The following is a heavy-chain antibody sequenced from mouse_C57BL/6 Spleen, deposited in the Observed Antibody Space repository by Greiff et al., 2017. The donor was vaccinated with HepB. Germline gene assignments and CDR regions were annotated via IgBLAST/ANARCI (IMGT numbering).Heavy chain of an antibody. J-gene: IGHJ4*01. D-gene: IGHD2-10*02. CDR3: AGEYGNYGRGISYYAMYY. V-gene: IGHV1-74*01. CDR1: GYTFTSYW. Sequence: VQLQQPGAELVKPGASVKVSCKASGYTFTSYWMHWVTQRHGQGLEWIGRIYPSDSDTNYTQKFKGKATLTEDKSSRTAYMKRSSLTSEDSAVYYFAGEYGNYGRGISYYAMYYWGQGTSVTVSS. CDR2: IYPSDSDT.